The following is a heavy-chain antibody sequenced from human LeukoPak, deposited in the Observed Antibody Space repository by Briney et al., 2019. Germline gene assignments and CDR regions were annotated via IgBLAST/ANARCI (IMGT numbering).Heavy chain of an antibody. D-gene: IGHD6-19*01. V-gene: IGHV1-18*01. CDR2: ITTYNGKS. CDR3: ASRSGSTPYYID. Sequence: APLRPSSKASRYTISTQPLSWVRQAPGHRLGRMASITTYNGKSTYVQNFQGRVTMTTDSSTSTDYMQRRSLRSDDTAVYYCASRSGSTPYYID. CDR1: RYTISTQP. J-gene: IGHJ6*03.